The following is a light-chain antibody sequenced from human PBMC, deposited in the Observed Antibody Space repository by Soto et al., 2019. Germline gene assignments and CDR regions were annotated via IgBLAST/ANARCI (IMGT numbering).Light chain of an antibody. CDR2: AAS. CDR3: QKYCIAPRT. J-gene: IGKJ1*01. Sequence: DIQMTQSPSSLSASLGDRVTITCRASQGIGTSLAWYQLQPGKVPKLMLYAASTLLSGVPSRFSGSGSGTDFTLTISSLQPEDVATYFCQKYCIAPRTFGQGTWVVI. CDR1: QGIGTS. V-gene: IGKV1-27*01.